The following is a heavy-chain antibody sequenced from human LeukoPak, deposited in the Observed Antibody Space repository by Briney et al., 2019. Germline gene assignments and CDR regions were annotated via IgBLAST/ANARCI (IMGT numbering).Heavy chain of an antibody. CDR3: ASGARRTSCLDY. D-gene: IGHD2-2*01. CDR1: GFTVSNNY. CDR2: LYSDGYT. J-gene: IGHJ4*02. V-gene: IGHV3-53*01. Sequence: SGGSLRRSCAASGFTVSNNYMSWVRQAPGKGLEWASVLYSDGYTYYADSVKGRFTISRDNSKNTLYLQMNSLRADDTAVYYCASGARRTSCLDYWGQGTLVTVSS.